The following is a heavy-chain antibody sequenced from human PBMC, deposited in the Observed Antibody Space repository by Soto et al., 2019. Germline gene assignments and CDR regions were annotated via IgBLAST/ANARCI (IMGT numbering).Heavy chain of an antibody. V-gene: IGHV4-59*08. CDR1: GGSISSYY. CDR2: IYYSGST. Sequence: SETLSLTCTVSGGSISSYYWSWLRQPPGKGLEWIGYIYYSGSTNYNPSLKSRVTISVDTSKNQFSLKLSSVTAADTAVYYCARRYGYSFNYWGQGTLVTVS. CDR3: ARRYGYSFNY. J-gene: IGHJ4*02. D-gene: IGHD1-1*01.